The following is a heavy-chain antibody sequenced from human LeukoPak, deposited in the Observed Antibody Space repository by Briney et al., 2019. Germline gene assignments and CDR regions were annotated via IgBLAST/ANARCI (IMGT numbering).Heavy chain of an antibody. CDR2: IYYHENT. CDR3: ARRAYSAAYWKHFDY. CDR1: GGSISSSSDY. V-gene: IGHV4-39*01. Sequence: SETLSLTCTVSGGSISSSSDYWGWIRQAPGKGLEWIGSIYYHENTYYNSSLKSRVTISVDTSKNQFSLKLNPATAADTAVYFCARRAYSAAYWKHFDYWGQGTLVTVSS. J-gene: IGHJ4*02. D-gene: IGHD1-1*01.